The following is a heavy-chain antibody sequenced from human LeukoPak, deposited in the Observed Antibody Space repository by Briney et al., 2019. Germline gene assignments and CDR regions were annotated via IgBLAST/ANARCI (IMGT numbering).Heavy chain of an antibody. D-gene: IGHD4/OR15-4a*01. CDR2: IFYSGST. CDR3: AGRPGASDYDGMDV. J-gene: IGHJ6*02. Sequence: SETLSLTCTVSGGSISTYHWSWLRQPPGKGLEWIGYIFYSGSTNYNPSLKSRVTISVDTSKNQVFLKLSSVTAADTAVYYCAGRPGASDYDGMDVWGQGTTVTVSS. V-gene: IGHV4-59*01. CDR1: GGSISTYH.